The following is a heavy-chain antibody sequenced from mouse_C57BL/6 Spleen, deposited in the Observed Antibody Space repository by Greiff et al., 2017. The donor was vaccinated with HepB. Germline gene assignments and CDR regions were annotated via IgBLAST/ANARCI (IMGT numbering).Heavy chain of an antibody. Sequence: EVKLVESEGGLVQPGSSMKLSCTASGFTFSDYYMAWVRQVPEKGLEWVANINYDGSSTYYLDSLKSRFIISRDNAKNILYLQMSSLKSEDTATYYCARDSSGRGYYFDYWGQGTTLTVSS. CDR2: INYDGSST. D-gene: IGHD3-2*02. CDR1: GFTFSDYY. V-gene: IGHV5-16*01. J-gene: IGHJ2*01. CDR3: ARDSSGRGYYFDY.